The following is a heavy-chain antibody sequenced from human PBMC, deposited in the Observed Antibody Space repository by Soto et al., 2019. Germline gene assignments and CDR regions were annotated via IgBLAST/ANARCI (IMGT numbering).Heavy chain of an antibody. D-gene: IGHD3-22*01. Sequence: QAQLVQSGAEVKKPGASVKVSCKASGYSFSSYGITWVRQAPGQGLEWLGWISPYNDDTKYAQRLQGRVTMTTDTSNRPAYMDIRGLRSDDTAIYYCARGGYYDSSGARNYHYYGMDVWGQGTTVTVSS. CDR1: GYSFSSYG. V-gene: IGHV1-18*01. J-gene: IGHJ6*02. CDR3: ARGGYYDSSGARNYHYYGMDV. CDR2: ISPYNDDT.